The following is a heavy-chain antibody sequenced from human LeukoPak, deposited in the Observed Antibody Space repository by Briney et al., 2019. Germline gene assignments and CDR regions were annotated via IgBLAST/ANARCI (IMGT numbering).Heavy chain of an antibody. J-gene: IGHJ4*02. Sequence: PGGSLRLSCAASGFTFSSYAMHWVRQAPGKGLEWVAVISYDGSNKYYADSVKGRFTISRDNFKNTLYLQMNSLRAEDTAVYYCAKDLGGNERNDYWGQGTLVTVSS. D-gene: IGHD4-23*01. CDR3: AKDLGGNERNDY. CDR2: ISYDGSNK. V-gene: IGHV3-30*04. CDR1: GFTFSSYA.